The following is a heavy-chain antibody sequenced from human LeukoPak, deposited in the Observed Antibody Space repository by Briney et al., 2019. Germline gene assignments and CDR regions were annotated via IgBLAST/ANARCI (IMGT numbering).Heavy chain of an antibody. V-gene: IGHV4-38-2*02. CDR2: VHHTGST. Sequence: SETLSLTCNVSGYSISRGYYWGWMRQPPGKGLEWIGSVHHTGSTYYNPSLRSRVSISVDKSTNHISLEVTSVTAADTAVYYCARDWGFGDSEDWFDPWGQGTLVTVSS. J-gene: IGHJ5*02. CDR1: GYSISRGYY. D-gene: IGHD3-10*01. CDR3: ARDWGFGDSEDWFDP.